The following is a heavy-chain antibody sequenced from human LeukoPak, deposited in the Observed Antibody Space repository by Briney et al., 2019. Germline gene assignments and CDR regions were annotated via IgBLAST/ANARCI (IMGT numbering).Heavy chain of an antibody. CDR3: ARAPNGDYESVAPYYFDY. CDR1: GGSFSSGDYY. CDR2: IYYSGST. Sequence: SETLSLTCTVSGGSFSSGDYYWSWIRQPPGKGLEWIGYIYYSGSTYYNPSFKSRVTISVDTSKNQFSLKLSSVTAADTAVYYCARAPNGDYESVAPYYFDYWGQGTLVTVSS. V-gene: IGHV4-30-4*08. D-gene: IGHD4-17*01. J-gene: IGHJ4*02.